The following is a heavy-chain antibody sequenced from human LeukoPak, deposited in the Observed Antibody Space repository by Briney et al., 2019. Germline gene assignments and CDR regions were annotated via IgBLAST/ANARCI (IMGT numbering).Heavy chain of an antibody. CDR2: INHSGST. J-gene: IGHJ4*02. CDR1: GGSFSGYY. Sequence: SETLSLTCAVYGGSFSGYYRSWIRQPPGKGLEWIGEINHSGSTNYNPSLKSRVTISVDTSKNQFSLKLSSVTAADTAVYYCARRSYDYVWGTDYWGQGTLVTVSS. V-gene: IGHV4-34*01. CDR3: ARRSYDYVWGTDY. D-gene: IGHD3-16*01.